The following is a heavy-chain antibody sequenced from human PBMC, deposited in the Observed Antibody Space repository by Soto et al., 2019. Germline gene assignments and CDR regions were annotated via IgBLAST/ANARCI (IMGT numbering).Heavy chain of an antibody. CDR2: IYHSGTA. J-gene: IGHJ4*03. V-gene: IGHV4-59*01. Sequence: SETLSLTCTVSGGSMNYYYWSWIRQPPGKGLEWIGYIYHSGTAEYNPSLKSRVTLSVDTSKSQFSLMMSSVTTADTAVYYWERDRPIISAPTKEYVLEIWGQGPPVTASS. D-gene: IGHD5-12*01. CDR1: GGSMNYYY. CDR3: ERDRPIISAPTKEYVLEI.